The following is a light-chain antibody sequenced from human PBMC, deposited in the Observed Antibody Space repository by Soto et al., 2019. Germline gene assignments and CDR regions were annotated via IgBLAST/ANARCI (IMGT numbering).Light chain of an antibody. J-gene: IGKJ1*01. CDR3: QQYNNWPPWT. CDR1: QSVSSN. V-gene: IGKV3-15*01. Sequence: IVLTQSPGTLSLSPGERATLSCRASQSVSSNFLAWYQQKPGQSPRLLIFGASSRATGIPARFSGSGSGTEFTLTISSLQSEDFAVYYCQQYNNWPPWTFGQGTKVDIK. CDR2: GAS.